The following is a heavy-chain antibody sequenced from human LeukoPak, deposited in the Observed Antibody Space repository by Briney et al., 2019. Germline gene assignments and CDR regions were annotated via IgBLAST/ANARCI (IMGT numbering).Heavy chain of an antibody. J-gene: IGHJ6*03. CDR2: IHYSGST. Sequence: PSETLSLTCSVSGGSISSYYWSWIRQPPEKGLEWIGYIHYSGSTSYNPSLKSRVTMSVDTSKNQFSLKVSSVTAADTAVYYCARGPGTTFYYYYYMDVWGKGTTVTVSS. CDR1: GGSISSYY. D-gene: IGHD6-13*01. CDR3: ARGPGTTFYYYYYMDV. V-gene: IGHV4-59*01.